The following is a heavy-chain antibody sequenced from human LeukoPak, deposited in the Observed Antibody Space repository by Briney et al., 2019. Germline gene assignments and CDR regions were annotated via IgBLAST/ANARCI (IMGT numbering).Heavy chain of an antibody. CDR2: ISGSSGST. V-gene: IGHV3-23*01. Sequence: GGSLRLSCAASEFTFSSYGMSWVRQAPGKGLEWVSSISGSSGSTQYADSVQGRFAISRDNSKNTLYLQMNSLRVEDTAVYFCARDPNGDYIGTFDMWGRGTMVSVSS. CDR1: EFTFSSYG. CDR3: ARDPNGDYIGTFDM. J-gene: IGHJ3*02. D-gene: IGHD4-17*01.